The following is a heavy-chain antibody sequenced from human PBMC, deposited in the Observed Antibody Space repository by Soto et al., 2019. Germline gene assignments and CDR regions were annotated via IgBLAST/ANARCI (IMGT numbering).Heavy chain of an antibody. V-gene: IGHV3-9*01. CDR2: IRWNSGSI. Sequence: EVQLVESGGGLVQPGRSLRLSCAASGFTFDDYAMHWVRQAPGKGLEWVSGIRWNSGSIGYADSVKGRFTISRDNAKNSLYLQMNSPTAEDTALYHCAKDYGSGHCTNGVCFDYFDYWGQGTLVTVSS. CDR1: GFTFDDYA. J-gene: IGHJ4*02. CDR3: AKDYGSGHCTNGVCFDYFDY. D-gene: IGHD2-8*01.